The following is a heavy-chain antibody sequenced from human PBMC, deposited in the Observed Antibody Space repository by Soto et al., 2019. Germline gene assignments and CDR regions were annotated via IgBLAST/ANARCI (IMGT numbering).Heavy chain of an antibody. CDR1: GYSFTSYW. CDR3: ASTSGTPGFYYGMDV. J-gene: IGHJ6*02. V-gene: IGHV5-51*01. D-gene: IGHD2-2*01. CDR2: IYPGDSDT. Sequence: GESLKISCKGSGYSFTSYWIGWVRQMPGKGLEWMGIIYPGDSDTRYSPSFQGQVTISADKSISTAYLQWSSLKASDTAMYYCASTSGTPGFYYGMDVWGQGTTVTVSS.